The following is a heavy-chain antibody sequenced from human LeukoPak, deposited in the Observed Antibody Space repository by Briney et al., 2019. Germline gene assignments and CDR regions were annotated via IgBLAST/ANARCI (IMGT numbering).Heavy chain of an antibody. CDR3: AKDRGYSDSSGFLDY. V-gene: IGHV3-30*18. CDR1: GFTFGSYG. Sequence: GGSLRLSCAASGFTFGSYGMHWVRQAPGKGLEWVAVISNDGSNKYYADSVRGRLIISRDNSRNTLYLQMNSLRVEDTAVYYCAKDRGYSDSSGFLDYWGQGTLVTASS. D-gene: IGHD3-22*01. J-gene: IGHJ4*02. CDR2: ISNDGSNK.